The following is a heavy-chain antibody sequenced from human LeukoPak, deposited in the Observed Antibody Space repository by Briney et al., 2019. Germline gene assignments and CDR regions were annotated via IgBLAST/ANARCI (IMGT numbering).Heavy chain of an antibody. Sequence: GESLKISCKGSGYSFTSYWIGWVRQAPGKGLEWVSAISGSGVSTYYADSVKGRFTISRDNSKNTLYLQMNSLRAEDTAVYYCASGGLMMPFDYWGQGTLVTVSS. CDR1: GYSFTSYW. J-gene: IGHJ4*02. CDR2: ISGSGVST. CDR3: ASGGLMMPFDY. D-gene: IGHD3-16*01. V-gene: IGHV3-23*01.